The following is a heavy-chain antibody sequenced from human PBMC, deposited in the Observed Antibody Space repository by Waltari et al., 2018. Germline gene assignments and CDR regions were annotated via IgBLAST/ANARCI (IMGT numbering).Heavy chain of an antibody. CDR2: ITGSADNT. CDR3: AKVPYDNFWTGYFFFDL. J-gene: IGHJ1*01. CDR1: GFSFSNFV. D-gene: IGHD3-3*01. V-gene: IGHV3-23*04. Sequence: EVQLVESGGGVVQSGESLRLSCAASGFSFSNFVMSWFRQVPGKGLEWVSSITGSADNTYDADAVRGRFTISRDNSKNTLYLQMDGLRAEDTAIYYCAKVPYDNFWTGYFFFDLWGQGAQVTVSS.